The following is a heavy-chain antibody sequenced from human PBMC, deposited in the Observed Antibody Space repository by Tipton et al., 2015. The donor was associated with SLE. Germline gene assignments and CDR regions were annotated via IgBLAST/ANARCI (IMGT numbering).Heavy chain of an antibody. CDR1: GGSISSSRHF. D-gene: IGHD2-2*01. J-gene: IGHJ6*02. Sequence: TLSLTCTVSGGSISSSRHFWGWIRQPPGKGLEWIGEVFRGGSTNYSPSLESRVTITVDMSKNQFSLRLISVTAADTAVYYCARGCSSSTCEPFYFFGMDVWGQGTTVTVSS. CDR2: VFRGGST. CDR3: ARGCSSSTCEPFYFFGMDV. V-gene: IGHV4-39*07.